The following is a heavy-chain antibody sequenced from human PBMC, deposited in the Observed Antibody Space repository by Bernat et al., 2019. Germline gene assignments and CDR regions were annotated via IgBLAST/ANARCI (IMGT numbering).Heavy chain of an antibody. D-gene: IGHD3-3*01. Sequence: EVQLVESGGGLVQPGGSLRLSCAASGFTVSSNYMNWVRQAPGKGLEWVSIIYTGGTTNYADSVKGRFTISRDNSKNTLYLQMNSLRAEDTAVYYCAKVGGLRFLEWFSMDVWGQGTTVTVSS. CDR2: IYTGGTT. CDR3: AKVGGLRFLEWFSMDV. J-gene: IGHJ6*02. V-gene: IGHV3-66*02. CDR1: GFTVSSNY.